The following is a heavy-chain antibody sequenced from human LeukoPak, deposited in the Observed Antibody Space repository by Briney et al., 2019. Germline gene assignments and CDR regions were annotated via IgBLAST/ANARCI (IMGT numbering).Heavy chain of an antibody. CDR2: IKQDGSEK. CDR3: ARAMLPYSSSLHGIDY. V-gene: IGHV3-7*01. Sequence: GGSLRLSCAASGFTFSSYWMSWVRQAPGKGLEWVANIKQDGSEKYYVDSVKGRFTISRDNAKNSLYLQMNSLRAEDTAVYYCARAMLPYSSSLHGIDYWGQGTLVTVSS. J-gene: IGHJ4*02. D-gene: IGHD6-6*01. CDR1: GFTFSSYW.